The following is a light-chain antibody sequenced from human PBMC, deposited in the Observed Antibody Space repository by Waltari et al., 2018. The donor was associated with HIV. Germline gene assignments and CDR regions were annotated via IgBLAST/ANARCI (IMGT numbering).Light chain of an antibody. J-gene: IGLJ3*02. CDR1: KMPYKY. CDR3: YSTDSSGKGV. V-gene: IGLV3-10*01. Sequence: SYELTQAPSVSVSPGQTARIPCFGPKMPYKYHFWYQKKSGTAPVVVIYEGYKRPSGIPERFSGSRSGTTATLTITGAQVDDEGDYYCYSTDSSGKGVFGGGTKLTVL. CDR2: EGY.